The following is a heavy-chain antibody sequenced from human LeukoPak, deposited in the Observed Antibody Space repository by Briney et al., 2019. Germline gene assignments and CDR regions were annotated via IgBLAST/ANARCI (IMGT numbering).Heavy chain of an antibody. CDR1: GFTFGSYA. J-gene: IGHJ4*02. Sequence: GGSLRLSCAASGFTFGSYALSWVRQAPGKGLEWVSTVSGSGDATYYADSVKGRSTVSRDDSKNTLHLQMDSLRAEDTALYYCAKGNTGSAYSAVDHWGQGTLVTVSS. CDR2: VSGSGDAT. CDR3: AKGNTGSAYSAVDH. D-gene: IGHD2-15*01. V-gene: IGHV3-23*01.